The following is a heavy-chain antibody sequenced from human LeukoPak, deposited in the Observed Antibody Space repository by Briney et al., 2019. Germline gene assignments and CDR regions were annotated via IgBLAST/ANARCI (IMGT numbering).Heavy chain of an antibody. CDR1: GFTFSIYA. J-gene: IGHJ4*02. Sequence: GGSLRLSCAASGFTFSIYAIHWVRQAPGKGLEWVAFIRFDGTDKYYADSVKGRFTVSRDNSMNTLYLQMNSPTPEDTAVYYCAGFGGNSDYWGQGTLVSVSS. V-gene: IGHV3-30*02. D-gene: IGHD4-23*01. CDR3: AGFGGNSDY. CDR2: IRFDGTDK.